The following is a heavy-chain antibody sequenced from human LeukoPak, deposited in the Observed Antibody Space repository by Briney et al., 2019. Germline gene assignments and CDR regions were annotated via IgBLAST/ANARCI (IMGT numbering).Heavy chain of an antibody. CDR1: GFSLSTSGVA. V-gene: IGHV2-5*01. Sequence: SGPTLVNPTQTLTRTCTFSGFSLSTSGVAVGWIRQPPGKALEWLGLIYWNDDKRYSPSLNSRLTITKDTSKNQVVLTMTNMDPVDTATYYCAYRMYYDYVWGSARRDNWFDPWGQGTLVTVSS. CDR3: AYRMYYDYVWGSARRDNWFDP. J-gene: IGHJ5*02. CDR2: IYWNDDK. D-gene: IGHD3-16*01.